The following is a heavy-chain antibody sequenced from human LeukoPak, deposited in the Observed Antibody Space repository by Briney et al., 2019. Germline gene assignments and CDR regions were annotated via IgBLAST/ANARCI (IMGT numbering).Heavy chain of an antibody. V-gene: IGHV7-4-1*02. J-gene: IGHJ4*02. D-gene: IGHD6-13*01. CDR3: ARDMFPPHLYSSSWHGVFDY. CDR2: INTNTGNP. CDR1: GYTFTSYA. Sequence: ASVKVSCKASGYTFTSYAMNWVRQAPGQGLEWMGWINTNTGNPTYAQGFTGRFVFSLDTSVSTAYLQISSLKAEDTAVYYCARDMFPPHLYSSSWHGVFDYWGQGTLVTVSS.